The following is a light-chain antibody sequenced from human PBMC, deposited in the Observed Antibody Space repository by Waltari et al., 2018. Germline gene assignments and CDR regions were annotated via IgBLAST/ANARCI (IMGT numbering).Light chain of an antibody. V-gene: IGKV3-20*01. CDR3: QNYERLPVT. Sequence: EVVLTQSPGTLSLSTGERATLSCRASQSIGRTLTWYQQKPGQSPRLLMYGASRRAAGIPDRFSGSGSGTDFILTITSLEPEDFAVYYCQNYERLPVTFGQGTKVEIK. J-gene: IGKJ1*01. CDR2: GAS. CDR1: QSIGRT.